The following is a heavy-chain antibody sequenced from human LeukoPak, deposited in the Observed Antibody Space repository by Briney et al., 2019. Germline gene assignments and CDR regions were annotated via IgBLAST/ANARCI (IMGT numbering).Heavy chain of an antibody. CDR3: ARVGVVTAIVDY. Sequence: SETLSLTCTVSGGSVSSGGDYWSWIRQHPGKGLEWIGYMYYSGSTYYNPSLKGRVTTSVDTSKNQFSLKLSSVTAADTAVYYCARVGVVTAIVDYWGQGTLVTVSS. V-gene: IGHV4-31*03. CDR2: MYYSGST. CDR1: GGSVSSGGDY. D-gene: IGHD2-21*02. J-gene: IGHJ4*02.